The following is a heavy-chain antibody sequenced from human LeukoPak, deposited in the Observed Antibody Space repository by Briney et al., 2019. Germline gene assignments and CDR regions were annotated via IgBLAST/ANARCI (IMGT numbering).Heavy chain of an antibody. D-gene: IGHD5-18*01. Sequence: GGSLRLSCAASGFTFSDYYMSWIRQAPGKGLEWVSYISSSSTYTNYADSVKGRFTIYRDNAKNSLYLQMNSLRAEDTAVYYCATSVDTALDFDYWRQGTLVTVSS. J-gene: IGHJ4*02. CDR3: ATSVDTALDFDY. V-gene: IGHV3-11*03. CDR1: GFTFSDYY. CDR2: ISSSSTYT.